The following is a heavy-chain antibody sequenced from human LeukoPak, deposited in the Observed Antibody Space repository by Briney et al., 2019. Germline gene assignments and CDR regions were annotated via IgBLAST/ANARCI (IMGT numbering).Heavy chain of an antibody. D-gene: IGHD2-15*01. CDR1: GFSFSSYS. Sequence: GGSLRLSCAASGFSFSSYSMNWVRQAPGKGLEWVSYISSDTSTIYYADSVKGRFTISRDNAKNSLYLQMNSLRAEDTAVYYCARGSRVGAPGSWFDPWGQGTLVTVSA. CDR3: ARGSRVGAPGSWFDP. CDR2: ISSDTSTI. J-gene: IGHJ5*02. V-gene: IGHV3-48*01.